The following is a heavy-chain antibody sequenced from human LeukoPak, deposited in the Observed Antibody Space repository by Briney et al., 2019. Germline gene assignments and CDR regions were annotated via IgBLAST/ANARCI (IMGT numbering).Heavy chain of an antibody. CDR3: ARGVGSTYSSSWYYYYGMDV. V-gene: IGHV1-8*01. CDR2: MNPNSGNT. Sequence: ASVKVSCKASGYTFTSYDINWVRQATGQGLEWMGWMNPNSGNTGYAQKFQGRVTMTRNTSISTAYMELSSLRSEDTAVYYCARGVGSTYSSSWYYYYGMDVWGQGTTVTVSS. CDR1: GYTFTSYD. D-gene: IGHD6-13*01. J-gene: IGHJ6*02.